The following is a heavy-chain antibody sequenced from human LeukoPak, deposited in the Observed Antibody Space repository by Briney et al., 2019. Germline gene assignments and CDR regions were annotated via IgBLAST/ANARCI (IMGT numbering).Heavy chain of an antibody. V-gene: IGHV3-23*01. D-gene: IGHD5-24*01. CDR1: GFTFNTFA. CDR2: ISGNGAST. Sequence: GGSLRLSCAASGFTFNTFAMNWVRQAPGKGLEWVSSISGNGASTYYADSVKGRFTNSRDNSRSSVYLQMNSLGAEDTAIYYCAKDRNAWPTNFDSWGQGTLVTVSA. CDR3: AKDRNAWPTNFDS. J-gene: IGHJ4*02.